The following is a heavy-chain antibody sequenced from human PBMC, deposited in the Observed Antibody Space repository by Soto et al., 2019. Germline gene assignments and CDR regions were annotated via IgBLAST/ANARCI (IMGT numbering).Heavy chain of an antibody. CDR3: ARDPYSSGYYNLLFDY. CDR2: IYHSGST. V-gene: IGHV4-38-2*02. J-gene: IGHJ4*02. D-gene: IGHD3-22*01. Sequence: SETLSLTCAVSGYSISSGYYWGWIRQPPGKGLEWIGSIYHSGSTYYNPSLKSRVTISVDTSKNQFSLKLSSVTAADTAVYYCARDPYSSGYYNLLFDYWGQGTLVTVSS. CDR1: GYSISSGYY.